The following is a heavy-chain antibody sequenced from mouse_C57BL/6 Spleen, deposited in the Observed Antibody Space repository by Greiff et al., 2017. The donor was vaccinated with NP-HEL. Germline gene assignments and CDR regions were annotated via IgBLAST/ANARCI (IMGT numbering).Heavy chain of an antibody. Sequence: EVKLMESGPGMVKPSQSLSLTCTVTGYSITSGYDWHWIRHFPGNKLEWMGYISYSGSTNYNPSLKSRISITHDTSKNHFFLKLNSVTTEDTATYYCALDGYYGGFAYWGQGTLVTVSA. CDR3: ALDGYYGGFAY. D-gene: IGHD2-3*01. CDR2: ISYSGST. CDR1: GYSITSGYD. J-gene: IGHJ3*01. V-gene: IGHV3-1*01.